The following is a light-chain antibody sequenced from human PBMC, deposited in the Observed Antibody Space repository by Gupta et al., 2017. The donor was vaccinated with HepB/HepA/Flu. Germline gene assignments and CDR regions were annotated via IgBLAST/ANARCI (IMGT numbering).Light chain of an antibody. CDR3: QQRSNWPLT. CDR2: DAS. Sequence: VLTQSPATLSLSPGERATLPCRASQSVSSYLVWYQQKPGQAPRLLIYDASNRATGIPARFSGSGSGTDFTLSISSLEPEDFAVYYCQQRSNWPLTFGGGTKVEIK. J-gene: IGKJ4*01. V-gene: IGKV3-11*01. CDR1: QSVSSY.